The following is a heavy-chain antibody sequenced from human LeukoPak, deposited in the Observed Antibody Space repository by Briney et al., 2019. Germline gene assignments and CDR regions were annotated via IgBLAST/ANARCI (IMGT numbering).Heavy chain of an antibody. V-gene: IGHV5-51*01. CDR1: GYSFTSYW. J-gene: IGHJ4*02. CDR3: ATRGFIAVAGKAFDY. Sequence: GESLKISCKGSGYSFTSYWIGWVRQVPGKGLEWMGIIYPGDSDTRYSPSFQGQVTISADKSISTAYLQWSSLKASDTAMYYCATRGFIAVAGKAFDYWGQGTLVTVSS. CDR2: IYPGDSDT. D-gene: IGHD6-19*01.